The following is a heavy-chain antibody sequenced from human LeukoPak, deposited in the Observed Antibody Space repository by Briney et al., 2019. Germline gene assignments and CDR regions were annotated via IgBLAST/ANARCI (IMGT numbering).Heavy chain of an antibody. D-gene: IGHD3-10*01. Sequence: GRSLRLSCAASGFTFSSYAVHWVRQAPGKGLEWVAVISYDGSNKYYADSVKGRFTISRDNSKNTLYLQMNSLRAEDTAVYYCARDRTYYGSGSSPFDPWGQGTLVTVSS. CDR2: ISYDGSNK. CDR1: GFTFSSYA. J-gene: IGHJ5*02. CDR3: ARDRTYYGSGSSPFDP. V-gene: IGHV3-30*04.